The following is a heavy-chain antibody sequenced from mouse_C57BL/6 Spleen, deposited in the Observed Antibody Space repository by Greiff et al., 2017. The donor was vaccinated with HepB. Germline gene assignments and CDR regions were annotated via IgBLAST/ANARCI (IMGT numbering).Heavy chain of an antibody. CDR1: GYTFTSYW. V-gene: IGHV1-52*01. J-gene: IGHJ4*01. D-gene: IGHD2-12*01. CDR3: ARRGYENAMDY. CDR2: IYPSDSET. Sequence: QVHVKQPGAELVRPGSSVKLSCKASGYTFTSYWMHWVKQRPIQGLEWIGNIYPSDSETHYNQKFKDKATLTVDKSSSTAYMQLSSLTSEDSAVYYCARRGYENAMDYWGQGTSVTVSS.